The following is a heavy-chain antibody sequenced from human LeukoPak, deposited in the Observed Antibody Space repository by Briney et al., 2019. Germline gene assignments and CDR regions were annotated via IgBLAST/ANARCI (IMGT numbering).Heavy chain of an antibody. CDR3: AKNHQSSSGYMETYYMDV. V-gene: IGHV3-7*01. D-gene: IGHD3-22*01. Sequence: GGSLRLSCAASGFTFSTYYMTWVRQAPGKGLEWVANIKQDGSQKYYVDSVQGRFTISRDNSKNTLYLHMNSLRAEDTAVYYCAKNHQSSSGYMETYYMDVWGKGTTVTVSS. CDR2: IKQDGSQK. J-gene: IGHJ6*03. CDR1: GFTFSTYY.